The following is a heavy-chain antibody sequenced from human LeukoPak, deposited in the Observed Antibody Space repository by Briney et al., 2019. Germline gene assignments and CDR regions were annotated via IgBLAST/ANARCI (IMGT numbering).Heavy chain of an antibody. CDR3: ARDVVGYYDSSGYYRYDQFFDY. CDR2: INHSGST. D-gene: IGHD3-22*01. J-gene: IGHJ4*02. Sequence: SETLSLTCTVSGGSISSGGYYWSWIRQPPGKGLEWIGEINHSGSTNYNPSLKSRVTISVDTSKNQFSLKLSSVTAADTAVYYCARDVVGYYDSSGYYRYDQFFDYWGQGTLVTVSS. V-gene: IGHV4-39*07. CDR1: GGSISSGGYY.